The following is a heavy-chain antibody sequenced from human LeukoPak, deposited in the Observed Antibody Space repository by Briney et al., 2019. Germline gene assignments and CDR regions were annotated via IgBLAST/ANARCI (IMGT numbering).Heavy chain of an antibody. CDR2: INHSGSA. D-gene: IGHD2-15*01. CDR1: GGSFSGYY. CDR3: ARGPRGVARY. V-gene: IGHV4-34*01. J-gene: IGHJ4*02. Sequence: PSETLSLTCAVYGGSFSGYYWSWIRQPPGKGLEWIGEINHSGSANYNPSLKSRVTISVDTSKNQFSLKLSSVTAADTAVYYCARGPRGVARYWGQGTLVTVSS.